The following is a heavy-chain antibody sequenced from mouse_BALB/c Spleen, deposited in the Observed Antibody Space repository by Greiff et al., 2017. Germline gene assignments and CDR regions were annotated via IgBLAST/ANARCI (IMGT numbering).Heavy chain of an antibody. J-gene: IGHJ3*01. Sequence: VQLQQSGAELVRPGSSVKISCKASGYAFSSYWMNWVKQRPRQGLEWIGQIYPGDGDTNYNGKFKGKATLTADKSSSTAYMQLSSLTSEDSAVYFCAREGDYPWFAYWGQGTLVTVSA. D-gene: IGHD2-4*01. CDR2: IYPGDGDT. V-gene: IGHV1-80*01. CDR1: GYAFSSYW. CDR3: AREGDYPWFAY.